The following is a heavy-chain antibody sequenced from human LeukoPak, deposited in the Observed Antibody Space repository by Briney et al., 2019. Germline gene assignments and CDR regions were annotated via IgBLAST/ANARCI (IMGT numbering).Heavy chain of an antibody. CDR1: GGSVSSGSYY. D-gene: IGHD3-10*01. CDR3: ARAPITMVRGVVSGRYFDL. Sequence: PSETLSLTCTVSGGSVSSGSYYWSWIRQPPGKGLEWIGYIYYSGSTNYNPSLKSRVTISVDPSKNQFSLKLSSVTAADTVVYYCARAPITMVRGVVSGRYFDLWGRGTLVTVSS. CDR2: IYYSGST. J-gene: IGHJ2*01. V-gene: IGHV4-61*01.